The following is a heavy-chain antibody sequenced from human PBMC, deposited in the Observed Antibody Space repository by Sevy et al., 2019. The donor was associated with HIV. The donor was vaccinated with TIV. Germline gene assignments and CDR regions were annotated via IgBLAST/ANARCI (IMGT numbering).Heavy chain of an antibody. V-gene: IGHV4-59*01. CDR1: GGSISSYY. CDR2: ISYSGST. CDR3: ARGGGRTDWGMDV. J-gene: IGHJ6*02. Sequence: SETLSLTCTVSGGSISSYYWSWIRQPPGKGLEWIGYISYSGSTNDNPSLRSRVTISIDTSKNQFFLRLSSVSAADTAVYYCARGGGRTDWGMDVWGPGTTVTVS. D-gene: IGHD1-1*01.